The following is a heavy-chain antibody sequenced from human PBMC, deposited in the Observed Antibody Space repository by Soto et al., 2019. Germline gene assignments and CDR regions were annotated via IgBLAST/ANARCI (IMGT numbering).Heavy chain of an antibody. CDR3: ARDLYYDSSGYYYGYYFDY. CDR2: IWYDGSNK. V-gene: IGHV3-33*08. J-gene: IGHJ4*02. Sequence: GGSVRLSCAASGFTFSSNTMSWVRQAPVKGLEWVAVIWYDGSNKYYADSVKGRFTISRDNSKNTLYLQMNSLRAEDTAVYYCARDLYYDSSGYYYGYYFDYWGQGTLVTVSS. CDR1: GFTFSSNT. D-gene: IGHD3-22*01.